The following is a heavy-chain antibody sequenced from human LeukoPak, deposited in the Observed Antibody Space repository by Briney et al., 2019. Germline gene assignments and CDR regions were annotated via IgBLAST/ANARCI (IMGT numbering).Heavy chain of an antibody. Sequence: SVKVSCKASGYTFTGYYMHWVRQAPGQGLEWMGWINPNSGGTNYAQKFQARVTMTRDTSISTAYMELSRLRSDDTAVYYCARGQYQLLWRSQCYFDYWGQGTLVTVSS. V-gene: IGHV1-2*02. D-gene: IGHD2-2*01. CDR2: INPNSGGT. CDR1: GYTFTGYY. J-gene: IGHJ4*02. CDR3: ARGQYQLLWRSQCYFDY.